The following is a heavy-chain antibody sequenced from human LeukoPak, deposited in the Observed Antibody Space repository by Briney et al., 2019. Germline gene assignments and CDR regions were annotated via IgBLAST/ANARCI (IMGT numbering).Heavy chain of an antibody. Sequence: SETLSLTCTVSGGSISSGSYYWSWIRQPAGKGLEWIGRIYTSGSTNYNPSLKSRVTISVDTSKNQFSLKLSSVTAADTAVYYCARNRDGYNSFDYWGQGTLVTVSS. CDR1: GGSISSGSYY. CDR2: IYTSGST. D-gene: IGHD5-24*01. J-gene: IGHJ4*02. V-gene: IGHV4-61*02. CDR3: ARNRDGYNSFDY.